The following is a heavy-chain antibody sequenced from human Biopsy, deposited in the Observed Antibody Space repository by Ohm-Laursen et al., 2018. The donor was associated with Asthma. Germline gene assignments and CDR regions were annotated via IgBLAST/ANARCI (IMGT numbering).Heavy chain of an antibody. CDR3: ARTYYDFLTGQVNDAFDI. J-gene: IGHJ3*02. Sequence: SVKVSCKGSGYTFISYAIHWVRQAPGQRLGWMGWINAGNGNTKYSQKVQGRVTITRDTSASTAYMDLSSLRSEDTAVYYCARTYYDFLTGQVNDAFDIWGQGTMVTVSS. V-gene: IGHV1-3*01. CDR1: GYTFISYA. D-gene: IGHD3-9*01. CDR2: INAGNGNT.